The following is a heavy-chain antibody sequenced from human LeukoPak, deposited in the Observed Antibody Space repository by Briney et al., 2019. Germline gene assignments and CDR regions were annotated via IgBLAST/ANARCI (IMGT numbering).Heavy chain of an antibody. V-gene: IGHV1-18*01. CDR1: GYTFTSYG. D-gene: IGHD6-19*01. CDR2: ISAYNGNT. J-gene: IGHJ6*03. CDR3: ARGDSSGWTDYYYYYYMDV. Sequence: GASVKVSCKASGYTFTSYGISWVRQAPGQGLEWMGWISAYNGNTNYAQKLQGRVTMTTDTSTSTAYMKLRSLRSEDTAVYYCARGDSSGWTDYYYYYYMDVWGKGTTVTISS.